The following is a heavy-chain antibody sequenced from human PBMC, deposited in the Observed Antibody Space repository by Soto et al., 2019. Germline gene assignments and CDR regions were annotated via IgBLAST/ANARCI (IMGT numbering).Heavy chain of an antibody. D-gene: IGHD1-26*01. J-gene: IGHJ4*02. V-gene: IGHV2-70*01. CDR2: IDWDDDK. CDR3: ARIYSGSYYFDY. CDR1: GFSLSTSGMC. Sequence: SGPTLVNPTQTLTLTCTFSGFSLSTSGMCVSWIRQPPGKALEWLALIDWDDDKYYSTSLKTRLTISKDTSKNQVVLTMTNMDPVDTPTYYCARIYSGSYYFDYWGQGTLVTVSS.